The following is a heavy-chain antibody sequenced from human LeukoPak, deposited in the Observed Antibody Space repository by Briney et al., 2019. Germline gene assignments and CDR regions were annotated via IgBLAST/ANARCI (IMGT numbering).Heavy chain of an antibody. J-gene: IGHJ4*02. CDR1: GFTFSSYA. Sequence: GGSLRLSCAASGFTFSSYAMSWVRQAPGKGLEWGSAISGSGGSTYYADSVKGRFTISRDNSKNTLYLQMNSLRAEDTAVYYCAKGRGSSGWYLVDDYWGQGTLVTVSS. CDR3: AKGRGSSGWYLVDDY. CDR2: ISGSGGST. D-gene: IGHD6-19*01. V-gene: IGHV3-23*01.